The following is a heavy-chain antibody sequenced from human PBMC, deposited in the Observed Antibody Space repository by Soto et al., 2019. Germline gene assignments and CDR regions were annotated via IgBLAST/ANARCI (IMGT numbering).Heavy chain of an antibody. J-gene: IGHJ4*02. CDR1: GGSISSGGYY. D-gene: IGHD5-12*01. CDR3: AREVATIPSCFDY. Sequence: QVQLQESGPGLVKPSQTLSLTCTVSGGSISSGGYYWSWIRQHPGKGLEWIGYIYYSGSTYYNPFLKSRVNISVDTSKHQFSLKLSSVTAADTAVYYCAREVATIPSCFDYWGQGTLVTVSS. CDR2: IYYSGST. V-gene: IGHV4-31*03.